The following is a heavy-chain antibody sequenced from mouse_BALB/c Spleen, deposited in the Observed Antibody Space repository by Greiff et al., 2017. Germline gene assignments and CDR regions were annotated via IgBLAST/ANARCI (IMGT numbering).Heavy chain of an antibody. V-gene: IGHV5-4*02. D-gene: IGHD2-1*01. CDR3: ARDQLHGNPPYYAMDY. CDR1: GFTFSDYY. J-gene: IGHJ4*01. CDR2: ISDGGSYT. Sequence: DVMLVESGGGLVKPGGSLKLSCAASGFTFSDYYMYWVRQTPEKRLEWVATISDGGSYTYYPDSVKGRFTISRDNAKNNLYLQMSSLKSEDTAMYYCARDQLHGNPPYYAMDYWGQGTSVTVSS.